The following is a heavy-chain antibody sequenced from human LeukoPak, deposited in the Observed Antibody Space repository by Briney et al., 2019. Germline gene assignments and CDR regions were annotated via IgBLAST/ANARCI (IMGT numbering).Heavy chain of an antibody. V-gene: IGHV3-23*01. J-gene: IGHJ4*02. CDR3: AKKSPLGSGSPPYFDY. CDR1: GFTFSTYG. D-gene: IGHD3-10*01. Sequence: PGGSLRLSCAASGFTFSTYGMSWVRQAPGKGLGWVSAISGGSTFYADSVRGRFTISRDNSKNTLYLQMNSLRVEDTAVYYCAKKSPLGSGSPPYFDYWGQGTLVTVSS. CDR2: ISGGST.